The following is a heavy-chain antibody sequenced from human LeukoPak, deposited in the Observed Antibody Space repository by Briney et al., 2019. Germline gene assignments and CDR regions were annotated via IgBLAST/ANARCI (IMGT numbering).Heavy chain of an antibody. CDR3: ARDGGYYDSSGYYSAFDI. Sequence: GGSLRLSCAASGFTFSSYEMNWGRQAPGKGLEWVSYISSSGSTIYYADSVKGRFTISRDNAKNSLYLQMNSLRAEDTAVYYCARDGGYYDSSGYYSAFDIWGQGTMVTVSS. CDR1: GFTFSSYE. D-gene: IGHD3-22*01. J-gene: IGHJ3*02. CDR2: ISSSGSTI. V-gene: IGHV3-48*03.